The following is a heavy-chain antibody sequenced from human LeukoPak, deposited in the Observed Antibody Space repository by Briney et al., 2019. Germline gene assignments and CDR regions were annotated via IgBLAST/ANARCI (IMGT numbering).Heavy chain of an antibody. D-gene: IGHD4-17*01. CDR1: GFAFSSYS. CDR3: ATRNFGDYGAFDI. CDR2: ISSSSSYI. Sequence: GGSLRLSCAASGFAFSSYSMNWVRQAPGKGLEWVSSISSSSSYIYYADSVKGRFTISRDNAKNSLYLQMNSLRAEDTAVYYCATRNFGDYGAFDIWGQGTMVTVSS. J-gene: IGHJ3*02. V-gene: IGHV3-21*04.